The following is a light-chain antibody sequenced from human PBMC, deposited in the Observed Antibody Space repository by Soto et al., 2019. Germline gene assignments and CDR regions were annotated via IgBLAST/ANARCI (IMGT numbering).Light chain of an antibody. J-gene: IGLJ3*02. Sequence: QSVLTQPPSASGTPGQSLTISCSGGSSNIGSHYVYWYQHFPGTAPRLLMFRDGQRPSGVPARFFGSKSDTSASLAITGLRSEDEAHYYCAVWDNSMTAWVFGGGTKLTVL. CDR3: AVWDNSMTAWV. CDR1: SSNIGSHY. V-gene: IGLV1-47*01. CDR2: RDG.